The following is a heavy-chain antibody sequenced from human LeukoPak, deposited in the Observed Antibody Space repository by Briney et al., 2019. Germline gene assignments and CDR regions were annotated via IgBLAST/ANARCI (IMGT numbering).Heavy chain of an antibody. J-gene: IGHJ3*01. CDR3: AKDPNGDYIGTFDG. Sequence: GGSLRLSCAASGLTFSSYAMSWVRQAPGKGLEWVSTIFGSGDRTDYTDSVKGRFTISRDNSKNTLYLQMNSLRAEDTAVYYCAKDPNGDYIGTFDGRGQGTMVTVSS. CDR2: IFGSGDRT. CDR1: GLTFSSYA. V-gene: IGHV3-23*01. D-gene: IGHD4-17*01.